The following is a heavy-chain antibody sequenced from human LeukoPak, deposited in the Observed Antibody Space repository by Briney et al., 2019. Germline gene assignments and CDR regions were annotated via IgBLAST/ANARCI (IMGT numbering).Heavy chain of an antibody. D-gene: IGHD3-16*01. Sequence: GRSLRLSCAASGFTFSSYAMHWVRQAPGKGLEWVAVISYDGSNKYYADSVKGRFTISRDNSKNTLYLQMNSLRAEDTAVYYCARFYGGSALDNWGQGTMVTVSS. CDR1: GFTFSSYA. CDR2: ISYDGSNK. V-gene: IGHV3-30-3*01. CDR3: ARFYGGSALDN. J-gene: IGHJ3*02.